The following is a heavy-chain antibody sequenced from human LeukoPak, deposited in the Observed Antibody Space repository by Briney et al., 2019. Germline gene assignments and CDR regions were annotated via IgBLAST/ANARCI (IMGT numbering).Heavy chain of an antibody. CDR3: AKDGYDSSGYLDY. CDR1: GFTFSSYG. J-gene: IGHJ4*02. CDR2: IRYDGSNK. Sequence: GGPLRLSCAASGFTFSSYGMHWVRQAPGKGLEWVAFIRYDGSNKYYADSVKGRFTISRDNSKNTLYLQMNRLRAEDTAVYYCAKDGYDSSGYLDYWGQGTLVTVSS. D-gene: IGHD3-22*01. V-gene: IGHV3-30*02.